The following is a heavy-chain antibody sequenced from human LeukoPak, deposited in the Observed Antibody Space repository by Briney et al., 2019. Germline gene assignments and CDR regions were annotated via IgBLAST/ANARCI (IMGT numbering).Heavy chain of an antibody. V-gene: IGHV3-23*01. D-gene: IGHD1-1*01. CDR1: GFTFSSYA. CDR2: ISGTGYST. J-gene: IGHJ4*02. CDR3: AKDQGTQL. Sequence: GGSLRLSCEGSGFTFSSYAMSWVRQAPGKGLEWVSDISGTGYSTYYADSVKGRFTISRDNSKNTLYLQMNSLRGEDTAVYYCAKDQGTQLWGQGTLVTVSS.